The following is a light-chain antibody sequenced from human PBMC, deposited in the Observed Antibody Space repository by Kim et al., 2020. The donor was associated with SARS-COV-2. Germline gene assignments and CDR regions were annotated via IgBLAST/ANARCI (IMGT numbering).Light chain of an antibody. Sequence: DIQMTQSPSSLSASVGDRVTIPCQSSQFIYKYINWYQQKPGKAPALLIYSASNLQSGVPSRFSGSGSGTDFTLTISSLQPEDFATYFCQQSYNTPWTFGQETKVDIK. CDR2: SAS. J-gene: IGKJ1*01. V-gene: IGKV1-39*01. CDR1: QFIYKY. CDR3: QQSYNTPWT.